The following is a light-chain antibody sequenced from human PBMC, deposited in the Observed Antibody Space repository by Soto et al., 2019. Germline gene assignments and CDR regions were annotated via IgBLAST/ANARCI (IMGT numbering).Light chain of an antibody. CDR2: LVS. CDR3: MQAIQTPIT. V-gene: IGKV2-28*01. CDR1: HSLLHSNGYNY. J-gene: IGKJ5*01. Sequence: DIVMTQSPLSLPVTPGDPASISCRSSHSLLHSNGYNYLAWYLQKTGQSPQLLIYLVSHRASEVTDRFTGRGSGTEFTLKISRVEADYVGVYYCMQAIQTPITFGHGTRLAIK.